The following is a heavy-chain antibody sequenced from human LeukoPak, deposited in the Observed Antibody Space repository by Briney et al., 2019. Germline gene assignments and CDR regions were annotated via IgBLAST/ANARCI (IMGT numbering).Heavy chain of an antibody. CDR3: ARGEYDLLTGVYDTYGIDV. CDR2: ISYDGNYK. D-gene: IGHD3-9*01. J-gene: IGHJ6*02. Sequence: GGSLRLSCVASGFIFSSYALHWVRQAPGKGLEWVAVISYDGNYKYYADYVKGRFTISRDNSKNTLFLQMNSLRPEDTAVYYCARGEYDLLTGVYDTYGIDVWGQGTTVTVSS. CDR1: GFIFSSYA. V-gene: IGHV3-30-3*01.